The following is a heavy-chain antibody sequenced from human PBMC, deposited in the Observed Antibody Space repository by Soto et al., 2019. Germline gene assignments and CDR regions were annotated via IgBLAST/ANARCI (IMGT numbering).Heavy chain of an antibody. D-gene: IGHD1-26*01. V-gene: IGHV5-10-1*01. J-gene: IGHJ5*02. CDR3: EPTIPQSRSSFLSWFDP. CDR2: IDPTGSYT. Sequence: GESLKISCKASGYSLTRKWISWVRQMPGKGLEWMGRIDPTGSYTNYSPSFQGHVTISVDKSSSTAYVQWSSLKASDTAMYYCEPTIPQSRSSFLSWFDPWGQGTLVTVSS. CDR1: GYSLTRKW.